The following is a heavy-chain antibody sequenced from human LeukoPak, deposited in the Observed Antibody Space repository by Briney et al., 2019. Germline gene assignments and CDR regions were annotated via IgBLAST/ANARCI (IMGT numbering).Heavy chain of an antibody. D-gene: IGHD5-12*01. Sequence: SETLSLTCIVSGGSVSSGSYYWSWIRQPPGKGLEWSGYIYNSVSTNYNPSLKSRVTISVDTSKNQLSLKLSSVTAADTAVYYCVRDLVATIDHYYYGMDVWGQGTTVTVSS. CDR3: VRDLVATIDHYYYGMDV. V-gene: IGHV4-61*01. CDR2: IYNSVST. J-gene: IGHJ6*02. CDR1: GGSVSSGSYY.